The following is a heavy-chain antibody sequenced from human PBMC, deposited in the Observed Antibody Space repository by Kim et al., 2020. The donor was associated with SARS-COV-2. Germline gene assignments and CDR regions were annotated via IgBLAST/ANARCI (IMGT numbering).Heavy chain of an antibody. D-gene: IGHD1-1*01. Sequence: YADSVKDRFTISKDICENTLYLQMNSLRAADTAVYDCAKDPTTFSPYYFDYWGQGTLVTVSS. J-gene: IGHJ4*02. CDR3: AKDPTTFSPYYFDY. V-gene: IGHV3-23*01.